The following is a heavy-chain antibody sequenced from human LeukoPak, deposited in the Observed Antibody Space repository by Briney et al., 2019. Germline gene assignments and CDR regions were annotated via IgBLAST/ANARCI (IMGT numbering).Heavy chain of an antibody. V-gene: IGHV3-74*01. Sequence: GGSLRLSCGVSGFTFSTYWMHWVRQALGKGLVWVSRIDSEGSSTTYADSVKGRFTISRDNAKNTLYLQMNSLRAEDTAVYYCARGGWYPDYWGQGTLVTVSS. CDR2: IDSEGSST. J-gene: IGHJ4*02. D-gene: IGHD6-19*01. CDR1: GFTFSTYW. CDR3: ARGGWYPDY.